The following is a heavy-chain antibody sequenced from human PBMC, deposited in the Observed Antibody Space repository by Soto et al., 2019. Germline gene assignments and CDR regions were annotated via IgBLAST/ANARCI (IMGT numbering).Heavy chain of an antibody. J-gene: IGHJ4*02. V-gene: IGHV3-23*01. CDR2: ISASGGAT. CDR1: GFTFRSYA. CDR3: AKDKDSGSYYIIDH. D-gene: IGHD1-26*01. Sequence: GGSLRLSCAASGFTFRSYAMSWVRQAPGKGLEWVSGISASGGATYYADSVKGRFTISRDNSKNMFFLQMNSLRAEDTAVYYCAKDKDSGSYYIIDHWGQGTLVTVSS.